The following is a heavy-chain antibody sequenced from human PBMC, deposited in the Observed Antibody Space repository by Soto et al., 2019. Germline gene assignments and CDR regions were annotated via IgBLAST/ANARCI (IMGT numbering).Heavy chain of an antibody. D-gene: IGHD2-15*01. CDR1: GYTFTTHG. CDR2: VRGDNGHT. J-gene: IGHJ5*02. Sequence: QVQLVQSGAEVKKPGASVKVSCKASGYTFTTHGISWVRQVPGQGLEWMGWVRGDNGHTNYAQSRQGRVTMTTDTCTNTAYMALRSLSYDDRAVYYCARALGYCRSATCCRACFEPWGEGPRVTVSS. CDR3: ARALGYCRSATCCRACFEP. V-gene: IGHV1-18*01.